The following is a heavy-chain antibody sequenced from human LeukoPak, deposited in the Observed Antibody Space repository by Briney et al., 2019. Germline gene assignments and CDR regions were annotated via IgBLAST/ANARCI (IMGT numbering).Heavy chain of an antibody. Sequence: ASVKASCKASGYTFTGYYIHWVRQAPGQGLEWMGWINPNSGSTSYAQKFQGRVTMTRETSISTAYMELSRLKSDDTAVYYCAREPTPPSEYWGQGTLVTVSS. CDR2: INPNSGST. V-gene: IGHV1-2*02. CDR3: AREPTPPSEY. D-gene: IGHD4-11*01. J-gene: IGHJ4*02. CDR1: GYTFTGYY.